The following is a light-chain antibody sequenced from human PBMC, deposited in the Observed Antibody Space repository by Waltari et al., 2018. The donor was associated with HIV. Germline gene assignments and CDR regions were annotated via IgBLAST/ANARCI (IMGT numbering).Light chain of an antibody. CDR3: QQYNNWPRT. CDR2: GAS. V-gene: IGKV3-15*01. J-gene: IGKJ2*01. CDR1: QSVSSN. Sequence: DIVMTQSPVTLSVSPGERATLSCRASQSVSSNLAWYQQKPGQAPRLLIYGASTRATGIPARFSGSGAGTEFTLTSSRLQSEDFAVYYCQQYNNWPRTFGHGTKLEIK.